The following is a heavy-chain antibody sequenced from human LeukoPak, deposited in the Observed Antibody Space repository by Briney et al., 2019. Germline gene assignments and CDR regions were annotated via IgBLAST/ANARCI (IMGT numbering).Heavy chain of an antibody. Sequence: PSETLSLTCAVYGGSFSGYYWSWIRQPPGKGLEWIGEINHSGSTNYNPSLKSRVTISVDTSKNQFSLKLSSVTAADTAVYYCARDGGSSVYYYYMDVWGKGTTVTVSS. CDR1: GGSFSGYY. D-gene: IGHD1-26*01. CDR2: INHSGST. J-gene: IGHJ6*03. CDR3: ARDGGSSVYYYYMDV. V-gene: IGHV4-34*01.